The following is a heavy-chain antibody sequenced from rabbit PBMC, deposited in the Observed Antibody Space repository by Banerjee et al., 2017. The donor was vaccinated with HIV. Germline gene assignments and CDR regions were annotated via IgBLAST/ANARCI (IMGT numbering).Heavy chain of an antibody. CDR3: ARYDYSGGYPGDAVLTGSSL. J-gene: IGHJ6*01. V-gene: IGHV1S45*01. CDR2: IYTGSGST. Sequence: QEQLEESGGDLVKPGASLTLTCTASGFSFSNSYWICWVRQAPGKGLEWIGCIYTGSGSTWFASWVNGRFTISKTSSTTVTLQMTSLTDADTATYFCARYDYSGGYPGDAVLTGSSLWGPGTLVTVS. D-gene: IGHD6-1*01. CDR1: GFSFSNSYW.